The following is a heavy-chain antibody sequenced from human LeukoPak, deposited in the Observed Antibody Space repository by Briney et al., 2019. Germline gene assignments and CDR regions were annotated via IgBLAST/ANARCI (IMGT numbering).Heavy chain of an antibody. V-gene: IGHV3-64*01. J-gene: IGHJ4*02. CDR3: AREYYGGYVDY. CDR2: ISSNGDIT. D-gene: IGHD3-10*01. CDR1: GFTFSTYS. Sequence: PGGSLRLSCAASGFTFSTYSMHWVRQAPGQGLESVSAISSNGDITYYANSVKGRFTISRDNSKNTLYLQMGSLRAEDMAVYYCAREYYGGYVDYWGQGTLVTVSS.